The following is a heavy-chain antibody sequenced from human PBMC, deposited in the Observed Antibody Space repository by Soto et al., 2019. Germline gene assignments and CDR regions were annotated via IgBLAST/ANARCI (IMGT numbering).Heavy chain of an antibody. Sequence: LXLSGVAAGFTFDDYAMHWVRQIPGKGLQWVSGISWSTSSIGYGASLRGRFLISRDNANNSLYLQMNDLRPEDTALYYCGKASSSNSWSPIDYWGQGTMVTVPS. CDR3: GKASSSNSWSPIDY. CDR1: GFTFDDYA. CDR2: ISWSTSSI. V-gene: IGHV3-9*01. D-gene: IGHD3-3*01. J-gene: IGHJ4*02.